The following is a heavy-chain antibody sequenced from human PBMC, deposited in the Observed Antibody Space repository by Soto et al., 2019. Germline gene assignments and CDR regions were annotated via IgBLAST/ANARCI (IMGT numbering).Heavy chain of an antibody. D-gene: IGHD4-4*01. CDR3: AWDNSRRFRTDH. CDR1: GLKFSDAW. J-gene: IGHJ4*02. Sequence: EEQLVESEGSLVKPGDSLRLSCAVSGLKFSDAWMNWVRQAPGKGLEWVGRIKSKGGGETKDYAAPVKGRFAISRDDSRDTLYLQMNSLKIEDTAVYYCAWDNSRRFRTDHWGQGTLVTVS. V-gene: IGHV3-15*07. CDR2: IKSKGGGETK.